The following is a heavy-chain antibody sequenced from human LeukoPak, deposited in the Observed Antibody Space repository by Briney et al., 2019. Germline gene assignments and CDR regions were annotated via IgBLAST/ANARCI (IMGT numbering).Heavy chain of an antibody. CDR2: IKQDGSEK. J-gene: IGHJ4*02. D-gene: IGHD2-8*02. CDR1: GFTFTNCW. CDR3: ARRILAGPSAHSAIFYY. Sequence: GGSLRLSCAASGFTFTNCWMSWVRQAPGKGLEWVANIKQDGSEKYYVDSVKGRFSISRDNARDSLYLQMNSLRAEDTAVYYCARRILAGPSAHSAIFYYWGQGTLVTVSS. V-gene: IGHV3-7*01.